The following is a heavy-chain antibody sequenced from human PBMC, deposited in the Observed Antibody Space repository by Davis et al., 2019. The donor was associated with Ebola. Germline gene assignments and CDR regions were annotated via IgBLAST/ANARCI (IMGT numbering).Heavy chain of an antibody. Sequence: ESLKISCTVSGGSISSSSYYWGWIRQPPGKGLEWIGSIYYSGSTYYNPSLKSRVTISVDTSKNQFSLKLSSVTAADTAVYYCARHEMRRPFDYWGQGTLVTVSS. J-gene: IGHJ4*02. D-gene: IGHD6-25*01. CDR2: IYYSGST. CDR1: GGSISSSSYY. V-gene: IGHV4-39*01. CDR3: ARHEMRRPFDY.